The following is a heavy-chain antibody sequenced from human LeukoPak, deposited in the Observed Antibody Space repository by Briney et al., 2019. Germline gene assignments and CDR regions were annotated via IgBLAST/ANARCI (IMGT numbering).Heavy chain of an antibody. CDR3: AREGRWELLLDAFDI. J-gene: IGHJ3*02. CDR2: ISWNSGTI. V-gene: IGHV3-9*01. CDR1: GFTFDDYA. Sequence: PGGSLRLSCAASGFTFDDYAMHWVRQAPGKGLEWVSGISWNSGTIGYADSVKGRFTISRDNAKNSLYLQMNSLRAEDTAVYYCAREGRWELLLDAFDIWGQGTMVTVSS. D-gene: IGHD1-26*01.